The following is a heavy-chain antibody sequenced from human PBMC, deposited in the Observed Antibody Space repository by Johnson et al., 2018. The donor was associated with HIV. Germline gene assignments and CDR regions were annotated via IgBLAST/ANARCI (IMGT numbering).Heavy chain of an antibody. CDR2: IRSSGSTI. D-gene: IGHD5-24*01. J-gene: IGHJ3*02. V-gene: IGHV3-11*04. CDR1: GFPFSDYY. Sequence: QVQLVESGGGLVKPGGSLRLSCAASGFPFSDYYMSWNRQAQGQGLAWVSDIRSSGSTITYAASVKGAFTFSRDKAKNSLYLQMNSLRAEDTAVYYCATPSGEEMATIRAFDIWGQGTMVTVSS. CDR3: ATPSGEEMATIRAFDI.